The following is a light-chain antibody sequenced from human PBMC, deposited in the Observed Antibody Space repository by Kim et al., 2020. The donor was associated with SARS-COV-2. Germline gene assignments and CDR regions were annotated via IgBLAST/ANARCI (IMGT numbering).Light chain of an antibody. CDR2: DAA. V-gene: IGKV3-11*01. Sequence: TGEGTILSCRASQSIGISLGWYQHKPGQAPRLLIYDAAIRAAGIPDRFSGGGSGTDFTLTIGSLEPEDFAVYYCQQRNNWPPAVTFGGGTKVDIK. CDR1: QSIGIS. CDR3: QQRNNWPPAVT. J-gene: IGKJ4*01.